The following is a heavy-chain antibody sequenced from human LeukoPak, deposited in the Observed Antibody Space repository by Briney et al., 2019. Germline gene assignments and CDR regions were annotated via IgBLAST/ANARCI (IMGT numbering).Heavy chain of an antibody. Sequence: SVKVSCKASGGTFSSYAISWVRQAPGQGLEWMGRIIPIFGTANYAQKFQGRVTITADESTSTAYMELSSLRSEDTAVYYCARGDYYDSSGYYLLYYFDYWGQGTLVTVSS. D-gene: IGHD3-22*01. V-gene: IGHV1-69*13. CDR1: GGTFSSYA. CDR2: IIPIFGTA. CDR3: ARGDYYDSSGYYLLYYFDY. J-gene: IGHJ4*02.